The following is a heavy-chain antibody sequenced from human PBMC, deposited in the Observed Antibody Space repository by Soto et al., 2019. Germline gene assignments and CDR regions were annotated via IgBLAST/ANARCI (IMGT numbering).Heavy chain of an antibody. J-gene: IGHJ4*02. CDR3: ARDGAPYYDFWSGYFHFDY. Sequence: GASVKVSCKASGGTFSSYAISWVRQAPGQGLEWMGGIIPIFGTANYAQKFQGRVTITADKSTSTAYMELSSLRSEDTAVYYCARDGAPYYDFWSGYFHFDYWGQGTLVTVSS. CDR1: GGTFSSYA. V-gene: IGHV1-69*06. D-gene: IGHD3-3*01. CDR2: IIPIFGTA.